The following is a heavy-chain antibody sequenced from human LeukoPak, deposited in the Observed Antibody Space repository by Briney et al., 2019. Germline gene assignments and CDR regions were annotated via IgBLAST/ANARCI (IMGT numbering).Heavy chain of an antibody. J-gene: IGHJ3*02. D-gene: IGHD1-26*01. CDR1: GYTFINYG. V-gene: IGHV1-18*01. Sequence: ASVKVSCKASGYTFINYGISWVRQAPGQGLEWMGWISAYNGNTNYAQKLQGRVTMTTDTSTSTAYMELRSLRSDDTAVYYCARDEVGATGGAFDIWGQGTMVTVSS. CDR3: ARDEVGATGGAFDI. CDR2: ISAYNGNT.